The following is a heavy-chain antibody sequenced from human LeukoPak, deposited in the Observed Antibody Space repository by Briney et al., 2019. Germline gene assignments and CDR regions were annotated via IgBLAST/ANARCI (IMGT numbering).Heavy chain of an antibody. CDR3: ARDGCDNWGLFDN. V-gene: IGHV4-39*07. Sequence: SETLSLTCSVSGGSISSTSYCWGWIRQPPGKGPEWIGSHYHTGRIYHNPSLNSRVTISVDTSKNQFSLKLGSVTDADTAVYYCARDGCDNWGLFDNWGRGTLVTVSS. D-gene: IGHD1-1*01. J-gene: IGHJ4*02. CDR2: HYHTGRI. CDR1: GGSISSTSYC.